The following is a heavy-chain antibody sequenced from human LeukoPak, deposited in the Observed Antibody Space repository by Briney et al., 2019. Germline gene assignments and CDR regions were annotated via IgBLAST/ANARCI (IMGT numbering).Heavy chain of an antibody. D-gene: IGHD3-16*02. CDR1: GGTISSYA. Sequence: SVKVSCKASGGTISSYAISWVRQAPGQGLEWMGRIIPIFGTTNYAQKFQGRVTMTTDTSTSTAYMELRSLRSDDTAVYYCARDAGYDYVWGSYRSDYWGQGTLVTVSS. CDR2: IIPIFGTT. V-gene: IGHV1-69*05. J-gene: IGHJ4*02. CDR3: ARDAGYDYVWGSYRSDY.